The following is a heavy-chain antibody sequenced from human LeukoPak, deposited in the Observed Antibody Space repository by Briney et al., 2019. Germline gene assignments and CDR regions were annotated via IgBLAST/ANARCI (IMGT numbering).Heavy chain of an antibody. D-gene: IGHD3-9*01. CDR3: ARDLLGTPTYYDILTGYYSHYYYYGMDV. Sequence: PGGSLRLSCVGSGFTFSNYAMTWVRQGPGKGLEWVSTISSSGDGTFYADSVKGRFTISRDNSKNTLYLQMNSLRAEDTAVYYCARDLLGTPTYYDILTGYYSHYYYYGMDVWGQGTTVTVSS. CDR1: GFTFSNYA. CDR2: ISSSGDGT. V-gene: IGHV3-23*01. J-gene: IGHJ6*02.